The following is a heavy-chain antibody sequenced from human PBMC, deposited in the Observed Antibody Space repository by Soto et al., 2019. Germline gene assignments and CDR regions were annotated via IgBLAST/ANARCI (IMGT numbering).Heavy chain of an antibody. J-gene: IGHJ6*02. CDR2: VSPSGNT. Sequence: QVQLQESGPGLVKPSQTLSLTCTVSGDSISGGYYWRWIRQHPGKGLEWIGYVSPSGNTYYNPSLNSRVSISIDTYKNHFSLEVSSVTAADTAVYYCARDRGSYGMDVWGQGTTVTVSS. CDR1: GDSISGGYY. CDR3: ARDRGSYGMDV. V-gene: IGHV4-31*03.